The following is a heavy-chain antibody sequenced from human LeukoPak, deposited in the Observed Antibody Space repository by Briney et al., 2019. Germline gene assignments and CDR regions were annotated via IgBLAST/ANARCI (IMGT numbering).Heavy chain of an antibody. J-gene: IGHJ4*02. CDR3: AKDRGY. CDR2: ISGSGETT. CDR1: GFTFSTYA. V-gene: IGHV3-23*01. Sequence: GGSLRLSCAASGFTFSTYAMTWVRQAPGKGLEWVSAISGSGETTYYADSVKGRFTISRGNSKSTLYLQMNSLRAEDTAVYYCAKDRGYWGQGTLVTVSS.